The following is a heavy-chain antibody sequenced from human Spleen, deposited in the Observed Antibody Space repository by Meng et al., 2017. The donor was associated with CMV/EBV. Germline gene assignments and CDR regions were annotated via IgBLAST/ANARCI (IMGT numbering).Heavy chain of an antibody. D-gene: IGHD6-19*01. CDR2: INWNGDNT. CDR1: GFTLDVHG. Sequence: GESLKISCTASGFTLDVHGMSWVRQAPGKGLQWVSGINWNGDNTGYADSVKGRFTISRDNAKNSLYLQMNSLRAEDTALYYCARGSSGIAVAGPYFDYWGQGTLVTVSS. V-gene: IGHV3-20*04. J-gene: IGHJ4*02. CDR3: ARGSSGIAVAGPYFDY.